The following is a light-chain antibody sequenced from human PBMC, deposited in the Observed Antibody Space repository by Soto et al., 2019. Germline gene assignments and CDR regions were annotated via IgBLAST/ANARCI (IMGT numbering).Light chain of an antibody. CDR1: QGIGSS. CDR3: QQAKSCPWT. V-gene: IGKV1-12*01. Sequence: DIQMTQSPSSVSASVGDRVTINCRASQGIGSSLAWYQQKPGKAPNLLIYAASTFQSGVPSRFDASGSGTDFTLTISSLQPEDFGIYYCQQAKSCPWTFGQGTKVGIK. J-gene: IGKJ1*01. CDR2: AAS.